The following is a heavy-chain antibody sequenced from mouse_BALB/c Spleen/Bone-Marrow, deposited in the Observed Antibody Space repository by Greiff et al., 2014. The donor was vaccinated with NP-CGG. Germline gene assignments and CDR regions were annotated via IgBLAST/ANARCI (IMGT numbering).Heavy chain of an antibody. CDR2: IDPENGNT. CDR1: GFNIKDYY. CDR3: AMITAY. D-gene: IGHD2-4*01. J-gene: IGHJ2*01. Sequence: EVQLQQSGAELVRPGALVKLSCKASGFNIKDYYMHWVKQRPEQGLEWIGWIDPENGNTIYDPKFQGKASITADTSSNTAYLQLSSQTSEDTAGYYCAMITAYWGQGTTLTVSS. V-gene: IGHV14-1*02.